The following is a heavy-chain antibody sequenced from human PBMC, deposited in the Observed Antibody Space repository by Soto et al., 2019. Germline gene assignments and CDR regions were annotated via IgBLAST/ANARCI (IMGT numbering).Heavy chain of an antibody. V-gene: IGHV3-21*01. CDR1: GFTLTTYT. J-gene: IGHJ4*02. CDR2: INGRGNYK. D-gene: IGHD1-26*01. Sequence: GSLRLSCVASGFTLTTYTMNWVRQAPGMGLEWVASINGRGNYKYYTDSVEGRFTISRDNAENSLYLHMNSLGAEDTAVYYCAREDGVVGATSAFDYWGQGTLVTVSS. CDR3: AREDGVVGATSAFDY.